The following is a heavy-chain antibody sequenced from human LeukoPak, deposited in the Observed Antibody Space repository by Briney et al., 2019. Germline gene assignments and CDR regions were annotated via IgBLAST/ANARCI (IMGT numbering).Heavy chain of an antibody. CDR2: INYRGST. D-gene: IGHD4-17*01. Sequence: WETLSLTCTVSVSGASISSSAYYWGWIRRPPGKGLEWIATINYRGSTYYTPSLKSRVTISIDTSKNQFSLNLSSVTAADTAVYYCARHSVTTADYWGQGTLVTVSS. V-gene: IGHV4-39*01. J-gene: IGHJ4*02. CDR3: ARHSVTTADY. CDR1: GASISSSAYY.